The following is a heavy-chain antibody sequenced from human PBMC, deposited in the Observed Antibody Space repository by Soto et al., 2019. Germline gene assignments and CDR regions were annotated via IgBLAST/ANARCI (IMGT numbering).Heavy chain of an antibody. D-gene: IGHD6-13*01. CDR2: INPSGGTT. Sequence: ASVKVSCKASGYIFTSYYIHWVRQAPGQGLEWMGLINPSGGTTNYAQKFQGRVTLTRDTSTSTVYMELSSLRYEDTAVYYCARDTSSWYRVDYWGQGSLVTVSS. J-gene: IGHJ4*02. V-gene: IGHV1-46*01. CDR3: ARDTSSWYRVDY. CDR1: GYIFTSYY.